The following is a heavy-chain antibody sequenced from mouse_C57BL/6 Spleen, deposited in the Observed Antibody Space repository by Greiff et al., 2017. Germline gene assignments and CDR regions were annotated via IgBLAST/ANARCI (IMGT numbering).Heavy chain of an antibody. CDR1: GYTFPSYW. CDR3: ARSVYDGYSAWFAY. J-gene: IGHJ3*01. D-gene: IGHD2-3*01. V-gene: IGHV1-64*01. Sequence: QVQLQQPGAELVKPGASVKLSCKASGYTFPSYWMHWVKQRPGQGLEWIGMIHPNSGSTNYNEKFKNKATLNVDKSSSTAYMQLSSLTSEDSAVYYCARSVYDGYSAWFAYWGQGTLFTVSA. CDR2: IHPNSGST.